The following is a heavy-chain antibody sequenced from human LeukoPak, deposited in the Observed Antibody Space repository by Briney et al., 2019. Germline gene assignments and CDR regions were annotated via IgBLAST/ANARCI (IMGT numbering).Heavy chain of an antibody. CDR2: INHSGST. D-gene: IGHD3-10*01. J-gene: IGHJ4*02. Sequence: PSETLFLTCAVYGGSFSGYYWSWIRQPPGKGLEWIGEINHSGSTNYNPSLKSRVTISVDTSKNQFSLKLSSVTAADTAVYYCARRRSYYYGSGSYYQPRGYFDYWGQGTLVTVSS. CDR3: ARRRSYYYGSGSYYQPRGYFDY. CDR1: GGSFSGYY. V-gene: IGHV4-34*01.